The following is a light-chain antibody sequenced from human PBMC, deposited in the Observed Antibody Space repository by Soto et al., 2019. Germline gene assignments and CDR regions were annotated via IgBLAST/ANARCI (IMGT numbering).Light chain of an antibody. CDR2: GAS. J-gene: IGKJ4*01. Sequence: EIVLTQSPGTLSLSPGERATLSCRASQSVSSSYLAWYQQKPGQAPRLLIYGASSRATGVPDRFSGGGSGTDFTLTISSLQSEDFAVYYCQQYNDRPPLTFGGGTKVGI. V-gene: IGKV3-20*01. CDR3: QQYNDRPPLT. CDR1: QSVSSSY.